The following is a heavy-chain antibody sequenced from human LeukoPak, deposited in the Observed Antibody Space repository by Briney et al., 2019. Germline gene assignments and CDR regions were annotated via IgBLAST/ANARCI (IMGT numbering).Heavy chain of an antibody. CDR3: ARHTSDAFDI. D-gene: IGHD3-16*01. V-gene: IGHV4-34*01. CDR2: INHSGST. CDR1: GGSFSGYY. Sequence: PSETLSLTCAVYGGSFSGYYWSWIRQPPGKGLEWIGEINHSGSTNYNPSLKSRVTISVDTSKNQFSLKLSSVTAADTAVYYCARHTSDAFDIWGQGTMVTVSS. J-gene: IGHJ3*02.